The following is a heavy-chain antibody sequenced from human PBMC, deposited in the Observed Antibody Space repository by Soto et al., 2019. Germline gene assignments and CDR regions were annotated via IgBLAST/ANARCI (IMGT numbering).Heavy chain of an antibody. V-gene: IGHV4-61*01. D-gene: IGHD3-3*01. CDR3: ARGRGLRFLEYGMDV. CDR2: IYYSGST. CDR1: GGSVSSGSYY. Sequence: SETLSLACTVSGGSVSSGSYYWSWIRQPPGKGLEWIGYIYYSGSTNYNPSLKSRVTISVDTSKNQFSLKLSSVTAADTAVYYCARGRGLRFLEYGMDVWGQGTTVTVSS. J-gene: IGHJ6*02.